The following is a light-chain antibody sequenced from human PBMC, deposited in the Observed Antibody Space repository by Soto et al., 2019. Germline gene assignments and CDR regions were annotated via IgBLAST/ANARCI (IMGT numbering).Light chain of an antibody. CDR2: KAS. J-gene: IGKJ1*01. CDR1: QSFSSW. V-gene: IGKV1-5*03. Sequence: DIQMTQSPSTLSASVGDTVTISCRASQSFSSWLARYQQKPGKAPKLLIYKASSLQSGVPSRFSGSGSGTEFTLTISSLQPDDFATYYCQQYNSFRWTFGQGTKVDIK. CDR3: QQYNSFRWT.